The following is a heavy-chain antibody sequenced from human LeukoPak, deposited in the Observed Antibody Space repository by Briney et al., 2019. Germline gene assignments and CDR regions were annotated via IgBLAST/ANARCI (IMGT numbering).Heavy chain of an antibody. Sequence: ASVKVSCKASGYTFTNYAIHWVRQAPGQRLEWMGWINAANGNTKYSQEFQDRVNITRDTSASTVYMELSSLRSEDMAVYYCAREELSADIVHQKFNWFDPWGQGTLVTVSS. CDR2: INAANGNT. CDR1: GYTFTNYA. J-gene: IGHJ5*02. V-gene: IGHV1-3*03. D-gene: IGHD2-15*01. CDR3: AREELSADIVHQKFNWFDP.